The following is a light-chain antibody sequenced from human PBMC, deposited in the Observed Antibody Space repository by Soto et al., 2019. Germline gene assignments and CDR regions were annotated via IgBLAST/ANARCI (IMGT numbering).Light chain of an antibody. Sequence: DIQMTQSPSTLSASVGDRGTITCRASQSISSWLAWYHQKPGKAPKLLIYDASSLESGVPSRFSGSGSGTEFTLTISSLQPDDFATYYCQQYNIFTWTFGQGTKVEIK. CDR1: QSISSW. V-gene: IGKV1-5*01. CDR3: QQYNIFTWT. J-gene: IGKJ1*01. CDR2: DAS.